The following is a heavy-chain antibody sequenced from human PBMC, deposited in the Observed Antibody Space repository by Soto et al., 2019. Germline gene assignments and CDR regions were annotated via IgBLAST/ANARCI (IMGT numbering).Heavy chain of an antibody. CDR3: ARRFGYFDY. CDR2: IDSSSNTI. CDR1: GFIFSSYS. J-gene: IGHJ4*02. V-gene: IGHV3-48*01. D-gene: IGHD3-10*01. Sequence: GGSLRLSCAASGFIFSSYSMNWVRQAPGKGLEWVSYIDSSSNTITYADSVKGRFTISRGNAGNSLYLQMQSLRAEDTAVYFCARRFGYFDYWGQGTLVTVSS.